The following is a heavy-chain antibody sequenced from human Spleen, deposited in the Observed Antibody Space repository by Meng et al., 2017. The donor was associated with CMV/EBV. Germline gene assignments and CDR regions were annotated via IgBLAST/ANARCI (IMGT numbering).Heavy chain of an antibody. CDR2: IYYSGST. CDR1: GGSFSGYY. D-gene: IGHD6-13*01. Sequence: SETLSLTCAVYGGSFSGYYWSWIRQPPGKGLEWIGYIYYSGSTNYNPSLKSRVTISVDTSKNQFSLKLSSVTAADTAVYYCARGLAAEDYFDYWGQGTLVTVSS. V-gene: IGHV4-59*01. J-gene: IGHJ4*02. CDR3: ARGLAAEDYFDY.